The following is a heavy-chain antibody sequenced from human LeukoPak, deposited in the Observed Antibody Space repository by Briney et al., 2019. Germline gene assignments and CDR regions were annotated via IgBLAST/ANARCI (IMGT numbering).Heavy chain of an antibody. CDR1: GFTFSNYN. CDR3: ASGGSSGWYEELDY. CDR2: ISSSSSYI. V-gene: IGHV3-21*01. D-gene: IGHD6-19*01. Sequence: GGSLRLSCAASGFTFSNYNMNWVRQAPGKGLEWITSISSSSSYIYYADSVKGRFTISRDNSKNTLYLQMNSLRAEDTAVYYCASGGSSGWYEELDYWGQGTLVTVSS. J-gene: IGHJ4*02.